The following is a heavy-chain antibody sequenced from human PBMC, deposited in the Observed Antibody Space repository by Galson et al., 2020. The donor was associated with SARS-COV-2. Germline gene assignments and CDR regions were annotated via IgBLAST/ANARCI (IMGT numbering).Heavy chain of an antibody. CDR1: GDSLSVYF. J-gene: IGHJ3*02. Sequence: SETLSLTCSVSGDSLSVYFWSWIRQSAGKGLEWIGDVYASGSTRYNPSLLRRVTMSIDTSNNQFSMSLNSVTAADTAIYYCARFVLMSSAFDIWGQGTKVSVSS. V-gene: IGHV4-4*07. D-gene: IGHD2-21*01. CDR3: ARFVLMSSAFDI. CDR2: VYASGST.